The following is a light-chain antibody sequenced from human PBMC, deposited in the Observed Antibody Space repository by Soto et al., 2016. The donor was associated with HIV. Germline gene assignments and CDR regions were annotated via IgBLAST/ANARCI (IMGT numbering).Light chain of an antibody. J-gene: IGKJ2*01. V-gene: IGKV1-9*01. Sequence: DIQLTQSPSFLSASVGDRITISCRASQDISSYLAWYQQKPGKAPELLIYAASTLQSGVPSRFSGGGSGTEFTLTISSLQPEDFATYYCQQLFSYPRTFGQGTKLEIK. CDR1: QDISSY. CDR3: QQLFSYPRT. CDR2: AAS.